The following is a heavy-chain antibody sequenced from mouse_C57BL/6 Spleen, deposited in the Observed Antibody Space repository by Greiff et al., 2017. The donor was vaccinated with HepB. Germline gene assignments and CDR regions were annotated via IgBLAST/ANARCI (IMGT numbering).Heavy chain of an antibody. CDR3: ARTTPYYSNYGGGMDY. CDR1: GYTFTSYW. D-gene: IGHD2-5*01. J-gene: IGHJ4*01. CDR2: IDPSDSYT. Sequence: VQLQQPGAELVMPGASVKLSCKASGYTFTSYWMHWVKQRPGQGLEWIGEIDPSDSYTNYNQKFKGKSTLTVDKSSSTAYMPLSSLTSEDSAVYYCARTTPYYSNYGGGMDYWGQGTSVTVSS. V-gene: IGHV1-69*01.